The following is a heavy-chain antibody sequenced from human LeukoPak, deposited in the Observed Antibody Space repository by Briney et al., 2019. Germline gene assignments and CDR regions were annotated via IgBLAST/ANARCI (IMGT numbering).Heavy chain of an antibody. V-gene: IGHV1-46*01. J-gene: IGHJ4*02. Sequence: GASVKVSCKASGYTFTSYYMRWVRQAPGQGLEWMGIINPSGGSTSYAQKFQGRVTMTRDTSTSTVYMELSSLRSEDTAVYYCARDPPLAYCGGDCYTGTFDYWGQGTLVTVSS. CDR1: GYTFTSYY. CDR3: ARDPPLAYCGGDCYTGTFDY. D-gene: IGHD2-21*02. CDR2: INPSGGST.